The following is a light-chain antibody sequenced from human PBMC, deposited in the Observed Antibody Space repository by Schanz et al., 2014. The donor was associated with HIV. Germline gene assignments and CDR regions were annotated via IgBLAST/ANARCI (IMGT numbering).Light chain of an antibody. CDR3: QSYDGTLKAVV. CDR2: TND. CDR1: TSNVGSRS. V-gene: IGLV1-44*01. J-gene: IGLJ2*01. Sequence: QSVLNQAPSASGTPGQRVTISCSGSTSNVGSRSVDWYQQFPGTAPKLLIYTNDQRPSGVPDRFSVSKSGALASLVISGLRSEDEADYYCQSYDGTLKAVVVGGGTKLTVL.